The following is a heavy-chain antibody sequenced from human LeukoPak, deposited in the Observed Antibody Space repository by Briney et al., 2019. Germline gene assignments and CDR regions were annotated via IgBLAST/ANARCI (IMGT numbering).Heavy chain of an antibody. V-gene: IGHV3-30-3*01. CDR1: GFTFSSYA. J-gene: IGHJ6*02. CDR2: ISYDGSNK. CDR3: ARDPTGVVVAATEDYYGMDV. D-gene: IGHD2-15*01. Sequence: GGSLRLSCAASGFTFSSYAMHWVRQAPGKGLEWVAVISYDGSNKYYADSVKGRFTISRDNSKNTLYLQMNSLRAEDTAVYYCARDPTGVVVAATEDYYGMDVWGQGTTVTVSS.